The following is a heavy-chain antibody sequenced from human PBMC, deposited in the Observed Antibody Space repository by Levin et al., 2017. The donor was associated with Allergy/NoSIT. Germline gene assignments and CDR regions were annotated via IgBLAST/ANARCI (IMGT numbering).Heavy chain of an antibody. V-gene: IGHV5-51*01. D-gene: IGHD3-22*01. CDR1: GYSFTSYW. J-gene: IGHJ3*02. Sequence: GESLKISCKGSGYSFTSYWIGWVRQMPGKGLEWMGIIYPGDSDTRYSPSFQGQVTISADKSISTAYLQWSSLKASDTAMYYCARQYYDSSGYAPFDIWGQGTMVTVSS. CDR2: IYPGDSDT. CDR3: ARQYYDSSGYAPFDI.